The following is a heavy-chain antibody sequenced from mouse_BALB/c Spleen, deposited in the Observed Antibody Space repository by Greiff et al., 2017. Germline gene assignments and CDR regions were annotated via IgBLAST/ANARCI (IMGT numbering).Heavy chain of an antibody. Sequence: VKLQESGAELARPGASVKLSCKASGYTFTDYYINWVKQRTGQGLEWIGEIYPGSGNTYYNEKFKGKATLTADKSSSTAYMQLSSLTSEDSAVYFCARSLGNYFDYWGQGTTLTVSS. J-gene: IGHJ2*01. V-gene: IGHV1-77*01. CDR1: GYTFTDYY. CDR3: ARSLGNYFDY. CDR2: IYPGSGNT. D-gene: IGHD3-1*01.